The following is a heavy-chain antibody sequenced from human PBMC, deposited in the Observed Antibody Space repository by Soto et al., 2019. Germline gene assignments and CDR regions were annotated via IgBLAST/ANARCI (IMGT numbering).Heavy chain of an antibody. D-gene: IGHD4-4*01. CDR2: INPNGGRA. V-gene: IGHV1-46*01. CDR1: GYIFINYY. CDR3: ARGVSKWVYYSNPPYYYGMDV. J-gene: IGHJ6*02. Sequence: GASVKVSCKASGYIFINYYIHWVRQAPGQGLEWIGIINPNGGRANYAQKFRGRVTMAGDTSTSTVYMELSSLRSEDTAVYYCARGVSKWVYYSNPPYYYGMDVWGQGTTVTVSS.